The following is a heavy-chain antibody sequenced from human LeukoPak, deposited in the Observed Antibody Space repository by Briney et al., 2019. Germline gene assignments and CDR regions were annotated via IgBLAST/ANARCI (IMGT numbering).Heavy chain of an antibody. CDR3: AAEMATILPLWLDPDTRKPHAFDI. J-gene: IGHJ3*02. CDR2: IYSGGST. CDR1: GFTVSSNY. Sequence: GGSLRLSCAASGFTVSSNYMSWVRQAPGKGLEWVSVIYSGGSTYYADSVKGRFTISRDNSKNTLYLQMNSLRAEDTAVYYCAAEMATILPLWLDPDTRKPHAFDIWGQGTMVTVSS. D-gene: IGHD5-24*01. V-gene: IGHV3-53*01.